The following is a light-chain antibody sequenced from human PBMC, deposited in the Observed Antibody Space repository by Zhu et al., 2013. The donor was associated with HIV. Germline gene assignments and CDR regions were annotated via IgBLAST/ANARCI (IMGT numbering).Light chain of an antibody. CDR3: MQGTHWPYS. Sequence: DVVLTQSPLSLPVSLGQPASISCRSSQSLVYSDGNTRLSWFQQRPGQSPRRLIDYVSNRDSGVPDRFSGSGSGTGFTLKIRRVEAEDVGIYYCMQGTHWPYSFGQGTKLEIK. J-gene: IGKJ2*03. V-gene: IGKV2-30*01. CDR1: QSLVYSDGNTR. CDR2: YVS.